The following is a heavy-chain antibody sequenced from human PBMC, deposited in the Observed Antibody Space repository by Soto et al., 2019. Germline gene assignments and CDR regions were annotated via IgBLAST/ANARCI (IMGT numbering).Heavy chain of an antibody. Sequence: QVQLQESGPGLVKPSQTLSLTCTVSGGSISSGGYYWSWIRQHPGKGLEWIGYIYYSGSTYYNPSLKSRVTISVDTSKNQFALKLSSVTAADTAVYYCAREVTRDGSPFDYWGQGTLVTVSS. CDR3: AREVTRDGSPFDY. V-gene: IGHV4-31*03. D-gene: IGHD4-17*01. CDR2: IYYSGST. CDR1: GGSISSGGYY. J-gene: IGHJ4*02.